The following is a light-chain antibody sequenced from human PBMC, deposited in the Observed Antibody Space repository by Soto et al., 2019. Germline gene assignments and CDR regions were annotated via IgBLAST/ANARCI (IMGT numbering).Light chain of an antibody. V-gene: IGKV1-5*03. CDR1: QKISNW. J-gene: IGKJ1*01. CDR3: QHYHTYPWT. CDR2: KAS. Sequence: DIQMTQSPSTLSASIGDRVTITCRASQKISNWLAWFQQKAGTAPRLLIYKASSLHSGVPSRFSGSGSGTEFTLTISSLQPDDFATYYCQHYHTYPWTFGQGTKVEVK.